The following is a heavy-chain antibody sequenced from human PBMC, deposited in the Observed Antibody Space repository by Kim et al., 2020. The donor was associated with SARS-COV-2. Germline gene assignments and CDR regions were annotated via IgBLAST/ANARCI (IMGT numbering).Heavy chain of an antibody. J-gene: IGHJ6*02. CDR1: GFTFSSYA. Sequence: GSLRLSCAASGFTFSSYAMHWVRQAPGKGLEWVAVISYDGSNKYYADSVKGRFTISRDNSKNTLYLQMNSLRAEDTAVYYCARDLAKEGRRSWTYYYYGMDVWGQGTTVTVSS. V-gene: IGHV3-30*04. CDR2: ISYDGSNK. CDR3: ARDLAKEGRRSWTYYYYGMDV. D-gene: IGHD3-10*01.